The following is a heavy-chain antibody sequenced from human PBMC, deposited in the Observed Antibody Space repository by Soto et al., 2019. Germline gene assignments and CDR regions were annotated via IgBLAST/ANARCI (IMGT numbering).Heavy chain of an antibody. CDR3: AKDYNNYWSGYYAH. J-gene: IGHJ4*02. D-gene: IGHD3-3*01. Sequence: PGGSLRLSCAASGFTFNDHAMHWVRQAPGKGLEWVSSISWDSGIREYADSVKGRFTISRDNAKNSLYLEMNSLRADDTALYYCAKDYNNYWSGYYAHWGQGTPVTVSS. V-gene: IGHV3-9*01. CDR1: GFTFNDHA. CDR2: ISWDSGIR.